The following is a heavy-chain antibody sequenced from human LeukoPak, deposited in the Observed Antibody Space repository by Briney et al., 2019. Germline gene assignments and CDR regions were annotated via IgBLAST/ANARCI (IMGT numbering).Heavy chain of an antibody. Sequence: SETLSLTCTVSGGSISSGGYYWSWIRQHPGKGLEWIGYIYYSGSTYYNPSLKSRVTISVDTSKNQFSLKLSSVTAADTAVYYCARNGNVLRFLEWQTWGQGTLVTVSS. CDR1: GGSISSGGYY. D-gene: IGHD3-3*01. CDR2: IYYSGST. V-gene: IGHV4-31*03. J-gene: IGHJ5*02. CDR3: ARNGNVLRFLEWQT.